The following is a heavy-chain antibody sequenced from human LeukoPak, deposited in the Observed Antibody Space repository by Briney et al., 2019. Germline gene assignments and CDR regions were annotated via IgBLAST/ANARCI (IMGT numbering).Heavy chain of an antibody. CDR3: TTEYWGSFNY. Sequence: GGSLRLSCAASGFTFSTYSKTWVRQAPGKGLQWVGRIASKADGGTTDYAAPVKGRFTISRDDSVNTLYLQMDSLKTEDTAVYYCTTEYWGSFNYWGQGTLVTVSS. CDR2: IASKADGGTT. V-gene: IGHV3-15*04. D-gene: IGHD7-27*01. J-gene: IGHJ4*02. CDR1: GFTFSTYS.